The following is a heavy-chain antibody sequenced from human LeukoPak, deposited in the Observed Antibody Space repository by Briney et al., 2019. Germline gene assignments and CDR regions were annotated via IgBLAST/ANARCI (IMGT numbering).Heavy chain of an antibody. J-gene: IGHJ5*02. CDR1: GGTFTSYA. V-gene: IGHV1-69*13. Sequence: ASVKVSCKTSGGTFTSYAITWVRQAPGQGLEWMGKIIPISGTTNYAQKFQGRVTFTADESTSTAYMELSSLRSEDTALYYSARKLRLGGNWFDPWGQGTLVTVSS. CDR2: IIPISGTT. CDR3: ARKLRLGGNWFDP. D-gene: IGHD1-26*01.